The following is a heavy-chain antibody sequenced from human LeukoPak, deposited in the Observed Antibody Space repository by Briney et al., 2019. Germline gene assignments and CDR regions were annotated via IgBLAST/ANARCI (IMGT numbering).Heavy chain of an antibody. CDR2: ISTYDHDT. J-gene: IGHJ5*02. V-gene: IGHV1-18*01. CDR1: GYTFTNYG. Sequence: ASVKVSWKASGYTFTNYGISWVRQAPGQGLEWMAWISTYDHDTNYAQKFRGRVTMTTDTSTSTAYMELRSLGSDDTAVYYCVRDYFCSGGTCDDCFDPWGQGTLVTVSS. D-gene: IGHD2-15*01. CDR3: VRDYFCSGGTCDDCFDP.